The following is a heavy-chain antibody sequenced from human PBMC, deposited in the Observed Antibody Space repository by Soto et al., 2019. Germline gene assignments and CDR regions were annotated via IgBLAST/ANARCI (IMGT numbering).Heavy chain of an antibody. CDR1: GFTFSSYS. J-gene: IGHJ4*02. CDR3: ARDAPTTVTTLDD. D-gene: IGHD4-17*01. V-gene: IGHV3-21*01. CDR2: ISSSSSYI. Sequence: PGGSLRLSCAASGFTFSSYSMNWVRQAPGKGLEWVSSISSSSSYIYYADSVKGRFTISRDNAKNSLYLQMNSLRADNTAVYYRARDAPTTVTTLDDWGQGTLVTVSS.